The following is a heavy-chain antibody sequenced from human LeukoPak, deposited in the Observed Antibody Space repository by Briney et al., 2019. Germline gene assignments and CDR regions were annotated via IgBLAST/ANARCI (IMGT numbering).Heavy chain of an antibody. J-gene: IGHJ4*02. V-gene: IGHV3-7*01. CDR1: GFTFSSYW. CDR2: IKQDGSEK. D-gene: IGHD6-6*01. CDR3: ARDRIAARPYYFDY. Sequence: GGSLRLSCAASGFTFSSYWMSWVRQAPGKGREWVANIKQDGSEKYYVDCVKGRFTISRDNATNSLYLQMNSLRAEDTAVYYCARDRIAARPYYFDYWGQGTLVTVSS.